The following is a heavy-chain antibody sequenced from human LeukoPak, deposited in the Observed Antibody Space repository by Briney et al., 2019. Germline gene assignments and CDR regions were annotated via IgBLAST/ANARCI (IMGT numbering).Heavy chain of an antibody. V-gene: IGHV3-7*03. D-gene: IGHD3-22*01. CDR2: IKQDGSET. CDR3: ARLPPARRKWLSSFDI. CDR1: GFTFSNYW. J-gene: IGHJ3*02. Sequence: PGGSLRLSCAASGFTFSNYWINWVRQAPGKGLEWVANIKQDGSETYCVDSVKGRFTISRDNAKNSLYLQMNSLRAEDTALYYCARLPPARRKWLSSFDIWGQGTMVTVSS.